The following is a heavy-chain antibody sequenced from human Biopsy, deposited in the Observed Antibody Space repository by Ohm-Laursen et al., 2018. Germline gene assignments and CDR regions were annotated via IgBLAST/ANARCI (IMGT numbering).Heavy chain of an antibody. CDR3: ARADASTFDS. V-gene: IGHV4-59*08. Sequence: GTLSLTCTVSGDSINSSYWSWIRQAPGKGLEWIGFISNSGNTNYNPSLKSRVTISADTSKNQFSLKLGSVTVADTAVFYCARADASTFDSWGQGTLVTVSS. CDR1: GDSINSSY. J-gene: IGHJ4*02. CDR2: ISNSGNT.